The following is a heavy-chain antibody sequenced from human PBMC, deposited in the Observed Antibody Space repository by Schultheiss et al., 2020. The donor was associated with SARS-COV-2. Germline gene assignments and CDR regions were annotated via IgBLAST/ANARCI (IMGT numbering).Heavy chain of an antibody. CDR3: ARDSCSGGSCYLRWFDP. J-gene: IGHJ5*02. CDR1: GGSFSGYY. D-gene: IGHD2-15*01. CDR2: IYYSGNT. V-gene: IGHV4-34*01. Sequence: SETLSLTCAVYGGSFSGYYWSWIRQRPGRGLEWNAYIYYSGNTYYNPSLRSRVTMSVDTSKNQFSLKLSSVTAADTAVYYCARDSCSGGSCYLRWFDPWGQGTLVTVSS.